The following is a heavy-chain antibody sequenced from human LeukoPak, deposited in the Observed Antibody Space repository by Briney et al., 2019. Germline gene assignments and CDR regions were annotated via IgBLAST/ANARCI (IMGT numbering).Heavy chain of an antibody. V-gene: IGHV1-2*02. J-gene: IGHJ4*02. Sequence: ASVKVSCKASGYTFTGYYMRWVRQAPGQGLEWMGWINPNSGGTNYAQKFQSRVTMTRDTSISTAYMELSRLRSDDTAVYYCARDGKYCSSTSCPFDYWGQGTLVTVSS. CDR2: INPNSGGT. CDR1: GYTFTGYY. D-gene: IGHD2-2*01. CDR3: ARDGKYCSSTSCPFDY.